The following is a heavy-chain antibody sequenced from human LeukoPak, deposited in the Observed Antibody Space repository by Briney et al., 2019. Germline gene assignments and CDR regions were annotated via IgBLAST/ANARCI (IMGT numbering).Heavy chain of an antibody. Sequence: SETLSLTCTVSGGSISSHYWGWIRQPPGKGLEWIGSMYYRGSTYHNPSLKSRVTISVDTSKNQFSLKLSSVTAADTAVYYCATTTIRLGYWGQGTLVTVSS. D-gene: IGHD1-26*01. CDR2: MYYRGST. CDR3: ATTTIRLGY. V-gene: IGHV4-39*07. J-gene: IGHJ4*02. CDR1: GGSISSHY.